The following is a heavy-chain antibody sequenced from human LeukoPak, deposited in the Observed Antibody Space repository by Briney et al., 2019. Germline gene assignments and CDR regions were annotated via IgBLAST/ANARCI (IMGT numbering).Heavy chain of an antibody. CDR3: ARDRTGNYFGSGTYRYYYYGMDV. V-gene: IGHV3-21*01. CDR2: ISGTSNYI. CDR1: GFTFSSYS. D-gene: IGHD3-10*01. Sequence: GGSLRLSCAASGFTFSSYSMNWVRQAPGKGLEWVSSISGTSNYIHYADSVKGRFTISRDNAKNSLYLQMNRLRAEDTAVYYCARDRTGNYFGSGTYRYYYYGMDVWGQGTTVTVS. J-gene: IGHJ6*02.